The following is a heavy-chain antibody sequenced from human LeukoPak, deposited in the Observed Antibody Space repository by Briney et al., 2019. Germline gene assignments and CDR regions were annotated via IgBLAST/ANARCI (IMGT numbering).Heavy chain of an antibody. CDR2: IYYSGST. CDR1: GGSISTYF. Sequence: PSETLSLTCTVSGGSISTYFWSWIRQPPGKGLEWIGDIYYSGSTNYNPSLKSRVTISVDTSKNQFSLKLSSVTAADTAVYYCASHVAVGETAWGRGTLVTVFS. V-gene: IGHV4-59*12. CDR3: ASHVAVGETA. J-gene: IGHJ5*02. D-gene: IGHD1-26*01.